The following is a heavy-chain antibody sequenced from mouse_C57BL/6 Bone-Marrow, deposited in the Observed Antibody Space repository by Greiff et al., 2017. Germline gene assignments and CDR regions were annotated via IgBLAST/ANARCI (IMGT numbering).Heavy chain of an antibody. CDR2: IYPGSGNT. J-gene: IGHJ1*03. CDR3: ARYGSHWYFDV. Sequence: QVQLKESGAELVRPGASVKLSCKASGYTFTDYYINWVKQRPGQGLEWIARIYPGSGNTYYNEKFKGKATLTAEKSSSTAYMQLSSLTSEDSAVYFCARYGSHWYFDVWGTGTTVTVSS. CDR1: GYTFTDYY. D-gene: IGHD1-1*01. V-gene: IGHV1-76*01.